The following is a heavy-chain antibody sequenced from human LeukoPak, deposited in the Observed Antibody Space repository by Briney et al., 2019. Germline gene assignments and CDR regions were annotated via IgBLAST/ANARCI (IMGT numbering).Heavy chain of an antibody. V-gene: IGHV3-74*01. CDR1: GFPFSNYW. J-gene: IGHJ4*02. CDR2: MNSDGSSI. Sequence: PGGSLRLSCAASGFPFSNYWMHWVRQAPGKGLVWVSRMNSDGSSISYADSVEGRFTISRDNAKNTLYLQMNSLRAEDAAVYYCATVSRSSGRGYFDYWGQGTLVTVSS. CDR3: ATVSRSSGRGYFDY. D-gene: IGHD6-19*01.